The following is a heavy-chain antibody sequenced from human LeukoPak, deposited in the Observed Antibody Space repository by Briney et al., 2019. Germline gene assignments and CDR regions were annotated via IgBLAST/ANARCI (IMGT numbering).Heavy chain of an antibody. V-gene: IGHV4-38-2*01. CDR2: IYHSGST. Sequence: SETLSLTCAVSGYSISSGYYWGWIRQPPGKGLEWIGSIYHSGSTYYNPSLKSRVTISVDTSKNQFSLKLSSVTAADTAVYYCATAALYDSSGYYYGNFDYWGQGTLVTVPS. J-gene: IGHJ4*02. CDR3: ATAALYDSSGYYYGNFDY. CDR1: GYSISSGYY. D-gene: IGHD3-22*01.